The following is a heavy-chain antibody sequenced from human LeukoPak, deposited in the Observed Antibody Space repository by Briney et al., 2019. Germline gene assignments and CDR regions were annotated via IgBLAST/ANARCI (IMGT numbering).Heavy chain of an antibody. CDR1: GYTFTSYG. CDR2: ISAYNGNT. CDR3: ARGKNHIVVVPAAIRGWFDP. V-gene: IGHV1-18*01. J-gene: IGHJ5*02. Sequence: GASVTVSCKASGYTFTSYGISWVRQAPGQGLEWMGWISAYNGNTNYAQKLQGRVTMTTDTSTSTAYMELRSLRSDDTAVYYCARGKNHIVVVPAAIRGWFDPWGQGTLVTVSS. D-gene: IGHD2-2*02.